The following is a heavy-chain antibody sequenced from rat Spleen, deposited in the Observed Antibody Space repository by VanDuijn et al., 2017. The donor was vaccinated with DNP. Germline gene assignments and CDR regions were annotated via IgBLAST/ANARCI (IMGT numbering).Heavy chain of an antibody. CDR3: TRRLPGYNSYVMDA. D-gene: IGHD1-4*01. V-gene: IGHV2S12*01. J-gene: IGHJ4*01. CDR1: GFSLTTNG. Sequence: QVQLKESGPGLVQPSQTLSLTCTVSGFSLTTNGISWVRQFPGKGLEWIAAISSGGNTYYNSALKSRLSISRDTSKSQVFLKMNSLQTDDTAIYFCTRRLPGYNSYVMDAWGQGASVTVSS. CDR2: ISSGGNT.